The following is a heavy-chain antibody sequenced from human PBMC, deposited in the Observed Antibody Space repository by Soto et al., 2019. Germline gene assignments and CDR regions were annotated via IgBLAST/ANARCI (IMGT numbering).Heavy chain of an antibody. V-gene: IGHV3-30-3*01. CDR2: ISYDGSNK. J-gene: IGHJ6*02. CDR1: GFTFSSYA. Sequence: GGSLRLSCAASGFTFSSYAMHWVRQAPGKGLEWVAAISYDGSNKYYADSVKGRFTISRDNSKNTLYLQMNSLRAEDTAVYYCARDHPPSGYGMDVWGQGTTVTVSS. CDR3: ARDHPPSGYGMDV.